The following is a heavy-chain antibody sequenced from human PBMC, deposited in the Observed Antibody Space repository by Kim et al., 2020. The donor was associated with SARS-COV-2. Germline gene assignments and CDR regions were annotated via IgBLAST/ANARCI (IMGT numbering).Heavy chain of an antibody. Sequence: LSLTCAASGFTVSSNYMSWVRQAPGKGLEWVSVIYSGGSTYYADSVKGRFTISRDNSKNTLYLQMNSLRAEDTAVYYCQVRGVNYFDYWGRGTLVTVSS. CDR2: IYSGGST. CDR1: GFTVSSNY. D-gene: IGHD3-10*01. J-gene: IGHJ4*02. V-gene: IGHV3-53*01. CDR3: QVRGVNYFDY.